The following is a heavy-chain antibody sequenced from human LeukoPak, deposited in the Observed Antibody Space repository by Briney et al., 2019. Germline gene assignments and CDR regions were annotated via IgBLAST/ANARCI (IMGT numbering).Heavy chain of an antibody. CDR3: ARGQVPAQQLVEF. J-gene: IGHJ4*02. CDR1: GFTFSSYS. D-gene: IGHD6-13*01. CDR2: ISSSSSYI. V-gene: IGHV3-21*01. Sequence: GGSLRLSCAASGFTFSSYSMNWVRQAPGKGLEWVSSISSSSSYIYYADSVKGRFTISRDNAKNSLYLQMNSLRAEDTAVYYCARGQVPAQQLVEFGGQGTLVTVSS.